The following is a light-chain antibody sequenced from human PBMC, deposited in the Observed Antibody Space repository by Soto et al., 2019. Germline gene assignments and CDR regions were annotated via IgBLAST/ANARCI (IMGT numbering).Light chain of an antibody. Sequence: SALTQPASVSGSPGQSITISCTGTSSDVGSYNLVSWYQQHPGKAPKLMIYEGSKRPSGVSNRFSGSKSGNTASLTISGLQAEDEADYYCCSDAGSSTLYVVGTGTKLTVL. J-gene: IGLJ1*01. CDR2: EGS. V-gene: IGLV2-23*01. CDR3: CSDAGSSTLYV. CDR1: SSDVGSYNL.